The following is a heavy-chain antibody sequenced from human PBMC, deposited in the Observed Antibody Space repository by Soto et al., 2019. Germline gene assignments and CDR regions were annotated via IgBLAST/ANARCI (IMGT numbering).Heavy chain of an antibody. Sequence: GGSLRLSCAASGFTFSNYAMSWVRQAPGKGLEWVSAIRGSGGSTYYADSVKGRFTISRDNSKNTLYLQMNSLRAEDTAVYYCAKDLSYFDFWSGSPFDPWGQGTLVTVSS. J-gene: IGHJ5*02. CDR3: AKDLSYFDFWSGSPFDP. V-gene: IGHV3-23*01. D-gene: IGHD3-3*01. CDR1: GFTFSNYA. CDR2: IRGSGGST.